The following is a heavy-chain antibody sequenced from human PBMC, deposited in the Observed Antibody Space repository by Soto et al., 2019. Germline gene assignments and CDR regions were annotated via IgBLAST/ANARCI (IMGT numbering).Heavy chain of an antibody. Sequence: EVQLVESGGGLVQPGGSLRLSCAASGFTFSDHYMDWVRQAPGKGLEWVGRTGNIANGYTTEYAASVKGRFTISRDDSKNSLYLQMNSLKTEDTAVYSCAREGGYCSSTSFYRPPDYWGQGTLVTVSS. CDR2: TGNIANGYTT. D-gene: IGHD2-2*01. CDR1: GFTFSDHY. CDR3: AREGGYCSSTSFYRPPDY. J-gene: IGHJ4*02. V-gene: IGHV3-72*01.